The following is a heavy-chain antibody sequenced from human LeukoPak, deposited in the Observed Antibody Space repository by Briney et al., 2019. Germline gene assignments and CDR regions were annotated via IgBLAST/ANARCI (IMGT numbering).Heavy chain of an antibody. D-gene: IGHD2-2*02. V-gene: IGHV3-53*01. J-gene: IGHJ3*02. CDR1: GLSLSVNY. CDR3: ARYTFRAVDI. Sequence: GGSLRLSCAASGLSLSVNYMTWVRQSPGKGLEWLSNIYRDGNTYYADSVNGRFSISRDDYKNTLYLEMNSLRAEDTALYYCARYTFRAVDIWGQGSMITVSS. CDR2: IYRDGNT.